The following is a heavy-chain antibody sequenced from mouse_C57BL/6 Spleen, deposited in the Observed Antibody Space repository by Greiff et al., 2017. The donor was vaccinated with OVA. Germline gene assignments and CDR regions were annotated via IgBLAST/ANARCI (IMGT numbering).Heavy chain of an antibody. CDR2: SRNKANDYTT. CDR3: ARDDGYYYAMDY. J-gene: IGHJ4*01. V-gene: IGHV7-1*01. CDR1: GFTFSDFY. Sequence: EVNVVDSGGGLVQSGRSLRLSCATSGFTFSDFYMEWVRQAPGKGLEWIAASRNKANDYTTEYSASVKGRFIVSRDTSQSILYLQMNALRAEDTAIYYCARDDGYYYAMDYWGQGTSVTVSS. D-gene: IGHD2-3*01.